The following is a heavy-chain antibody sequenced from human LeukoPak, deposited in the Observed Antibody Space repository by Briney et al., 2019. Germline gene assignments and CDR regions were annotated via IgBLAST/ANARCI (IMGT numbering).Heavy chain of an antibody. J-gene: IGHJ4*02. D-gene: IGHD3-10*01. Sequence: GGSLRLSCAASGFTFSDYYMSWIRQAPGKGLEWVSYISSSGSTIYYADSVKGRFTISRDNSKNTLYLQMGSLRAEDMAVYYCATGGESSVDYWGQGTLVTVSS. V-gene: IGHV3-11*04. CDR3: ATGGESSVDY. CDR1: GFTFSDYY. CDR2: ISSSGSTI.